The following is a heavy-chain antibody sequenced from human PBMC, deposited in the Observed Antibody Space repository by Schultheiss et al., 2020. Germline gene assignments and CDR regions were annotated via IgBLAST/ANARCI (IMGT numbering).Heavy chain of an antibody. J-gene: IGHJ4*02. CDR3: ARIPGIAVAGRDY. CDR1: GGSISSGGYY. V-gene: IGHV4-61*08. Sequence: SETLSLTCTVSGGSISSGGYYWSWIRQPPGKGLEWIGYIYHSGSTYYNPSLKSRVTISVDTSKNQFSLKLSSVTAADTAVYYCARIPGIAVAGRDYWGQGTLGTVSS. CDR2: IYHSGST. D-gene: IGHD6-19*01.